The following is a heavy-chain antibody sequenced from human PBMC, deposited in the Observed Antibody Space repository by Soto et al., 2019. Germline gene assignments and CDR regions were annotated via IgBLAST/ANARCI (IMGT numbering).Heavy chain of an antibody. D-gene: IGHD5-12*01. J-gene: IGHJ4*02. V-gene: IGHV4-39*01. CDR1: GGSISSSNYY. CDR2: IYYSGNT. Sequence: SETLSLTCTVSGGSISSSNYYWGWIRQPPGKGLEWIGSIYYSGNTFYNPSLKSRVTISVDTSKNQFSLRLNSVTAADTAVFYCARVNILATRLDSWGQGTLVTVSS. CDR3: ARVNILATRLDS.